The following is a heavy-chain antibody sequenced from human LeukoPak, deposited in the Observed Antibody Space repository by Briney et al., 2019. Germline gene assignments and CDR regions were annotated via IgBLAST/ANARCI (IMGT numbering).Heavy chain of an antibody. J-gene: IGHJ2*01. V-gene: IGHV4-39*07. CDR2: IHNSGST. Sequence: SETLSLTCKDSGGSISSSGYYWGWIRLPPGKGLEWIGSIHNSGSTYYNPSLKSRVTISVDTSKNQFSLKLSSVTAADTAVYYCARERTGYSGYAGSYWYFDLWGRGTLVTVSS. CDR1: GGSISSSGYY. CDR3: ARERTGYSGYAGSYWYFDL. D-gene: IGHD5-12*01.